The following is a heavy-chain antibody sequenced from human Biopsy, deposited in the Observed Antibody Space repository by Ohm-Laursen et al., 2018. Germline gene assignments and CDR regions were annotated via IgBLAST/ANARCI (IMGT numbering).Heavy chain of an antibody. D-gene: IGHD4/OR15-4a*01. J-gene: IGHJ1*01. CDR1: GFTFSSYG. Sequence: SLRLSCTASGFTFSSYGMHWVRQAPGKGLEWVSLISNDGDIKYSADSVKGRFTISRDKSKNTLYLQLNSLGAEDTAIYYCAGSSPGANDYFQHWGQGTLVTVSS. CDR3: AGSSPGANDYFQH. V-gene: IGHV3-33*08. CDR2: ISNDGDIK.